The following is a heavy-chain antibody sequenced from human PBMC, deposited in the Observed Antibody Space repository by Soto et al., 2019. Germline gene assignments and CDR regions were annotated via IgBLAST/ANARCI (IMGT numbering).Heavy chain of an antibody. CDR3: ARQIGRGSWSLDH. CDR2: VYYTGRT. CDR1: GASISTSDYW. V-gene: IGHV4-39*01. J-gene: IGHJ4*02. D-gene: IGHD6-13*01. Sequence: PSETLSLTCTVSGASISTSDYWWAWIRQSPGKGLEWIGSVYYTGRTHYNPSLNNRVTISVDTSENQFSLNLRYVTAADTAVFYCARQIGRGSWSLDHWGQGTLVTVSS.